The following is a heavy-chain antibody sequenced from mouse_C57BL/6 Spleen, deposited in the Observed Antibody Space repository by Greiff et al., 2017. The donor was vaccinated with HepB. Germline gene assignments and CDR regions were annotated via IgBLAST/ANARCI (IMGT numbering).Heavy chain of an antibody. CDR1: GYTFTSYW. V-gene: IGHV1-69*01. Sequence: VQLQQSGAELVMPGASVKLSCKASGYTFTSYWMHWVKQRPGQGLEWIGEIDPSDSYTNYNQKFKGKSTLTVDKSSSTAYMQLSSLTSEDSAVYYCARGGGGAQATNYWGQGTTLTVSA. CDR3: ARGGGGAQATNY. CDR2: IDPSDSYT. J-gene: IGHJ2*01. D-gene: IGHD3-2*02.